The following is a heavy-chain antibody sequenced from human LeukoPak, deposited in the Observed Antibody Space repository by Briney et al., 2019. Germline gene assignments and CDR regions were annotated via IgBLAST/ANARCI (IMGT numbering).Heavy chain of an antibody. V-gene: IGHV3-30*04. D-gene: IGHD3-10*01. J-gene: IGHJ1*01. CDR2: ISYDGSNK. Sequence: PGRSLRLSCAASGFTFSGYAMHWVRQAPGKGLEWVAVISYDGSNKYYADSVKGRFTISRDNSKNTLYLQMNSLRAEDTAVYYCARGRGSGSYYNGPEYFQHWGQGTLVTVSS. CDR3: ARGRGSGSYYNGPEYFQH. CDR1: GFTFSGYA.